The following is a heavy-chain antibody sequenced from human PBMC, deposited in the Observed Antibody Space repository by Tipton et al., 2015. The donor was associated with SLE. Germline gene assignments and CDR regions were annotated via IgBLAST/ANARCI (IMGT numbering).Heavy chain of an antibody. CDR1: GGSFSAYY. V-gene: IGHV4-34*01. CDR3: ARVDTAMVFPFGGYYLDY. CDR2: INYGGST. J-gene: IGHJ4*02. Sequence: TLSLTCAVSGGSFSAYYWTWIRQPPAKGLEWIGEINYGGSTNYNPSLKSRVTISVDTSKNQVSLRLSSVTAADTAVYYCARVDTAMVFPFGGYYLDYWGQGILVTVSS. D-gene: IGHD5-18*01.